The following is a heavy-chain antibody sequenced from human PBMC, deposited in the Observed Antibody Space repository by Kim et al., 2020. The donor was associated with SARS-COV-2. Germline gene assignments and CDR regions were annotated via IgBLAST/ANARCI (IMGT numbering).Heavy chain of an antibody. CDR2: IGTAGDT. CDR3: ARGLWFGDYEYYFDY. V-gene: IGHV3-13*01. D-gene: IGHD3-10*01. J-gene: IGHJ4*02. CDR1: GFTFSSYD. Sequence: GGSLRLSCAASGFTFSSYDMHWVRQATGKGLEWVSAIGTAGDTYYPGSVKGRFTISRENAKNSLYLQMNSLRAGDTAVYYCARGLWFGDYEYYFDYWGQGTLVTVSS.